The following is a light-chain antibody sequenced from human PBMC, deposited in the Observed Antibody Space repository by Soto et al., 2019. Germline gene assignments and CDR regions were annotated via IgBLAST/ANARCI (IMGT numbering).Light chain of an antibody. CDR3: QQYRSSPRT. Sequence: EIVLTQSPGTLSLSPGERATLSCRASQSVSSYLAWYQQKPGQAPRLLIYAASSRATGIPDRFSGSGYGTDFTLTISRLEPEDFAVYYCQQYRSSPRTFGPGTEVDIK. J-gene: IGKJ3*01. V-gene: IGKV3-20*01. CDR1: QSVSSY. CDR2: AAS.